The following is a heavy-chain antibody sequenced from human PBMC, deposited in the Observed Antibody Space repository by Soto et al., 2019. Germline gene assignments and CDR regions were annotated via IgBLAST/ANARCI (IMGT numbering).Heavy chain of an antibody. V-gene: IGHV4-31*03. CDR2: IYRSGST. D-gene: IGHD1-26*01. Sequence: QVQLQESGPGLVKPSQTLSLTCIVSGGSINSHDHYWSWIRQLPGKGLEWIGHIYRSGSTSYNPSLKSRLAISIDTSQNQFSRSLSSVTAADTAVYFCARDRGGELLIGAGIDVWGQGTTVTVSS. CDR3: ARDRGGELLIGAGIDV. CDR1: GGSINSHDHY. J-gene: IGHJ6*02.